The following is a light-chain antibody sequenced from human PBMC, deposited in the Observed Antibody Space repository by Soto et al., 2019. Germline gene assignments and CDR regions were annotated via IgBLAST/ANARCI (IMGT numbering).Light chain of an antibody. J-gene: IGKJ1*01. Sequence: DIQMTQSPSSLAASVGDKVTITCHASQDISNYLNWYQQKPGKAPKLLIYDASNLETGVPSRFSGSGSGTDFTFTISSLQPEDIATYYCQKYDNLPWKFGQGTKVDIK. CDR1: QDISNY. CDR2: DAS. V-gene: IGKV1-33*01. CDR3: QKYDNLPWK.